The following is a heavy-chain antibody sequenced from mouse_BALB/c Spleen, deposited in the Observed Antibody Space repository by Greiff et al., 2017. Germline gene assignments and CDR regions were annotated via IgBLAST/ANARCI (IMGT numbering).Heavy chain of an antibody. J-gene: IGHJ4*01. V-gene: IGHV5-6-2*01. CDR3: ARHRGLHAMDY. CDR1: GFTFSSYY. D-gene: IGHD2-13*01. Sequence: EVQGVESGGGLVKLGGSLKLSCAASGFTFSSYYMSWVRQTPEKRLELVAAINSNGGSTYYPDTVKGRFTISRDNAKNTLYLQMSSLKSEDTALYYCARHRGLHAMDYWGQGTSVTVSS. CDR2: INSNGGST.